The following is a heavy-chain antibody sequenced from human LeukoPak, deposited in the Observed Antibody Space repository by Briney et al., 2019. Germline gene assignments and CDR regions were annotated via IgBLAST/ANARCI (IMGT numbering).Heavy chain of an antibody. CDR2: SYYSGGT. V-gene: IGHV4-30-4*01. CDR3: AGCGDFDY. CDR1: GVSITSGDFY. Sequence: PSQTLSLTCTISGVSITSGDFYWSWIRQPPGKGLEWVGFSYYSGGTYYNPSLKSRVTISLDTSKNRFSLRLTSVTAADTAVYYCAGCGDFDYWGQGTLVTVSP. J-gene: IGHJ4*02. D-gene: IGHD4-17*01.